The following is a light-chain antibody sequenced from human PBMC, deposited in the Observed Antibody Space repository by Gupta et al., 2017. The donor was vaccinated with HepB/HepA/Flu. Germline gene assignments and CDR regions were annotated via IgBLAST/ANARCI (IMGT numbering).Light chain of an antibody. CDR2: EVS. Sequence: QSALTQPASVSGSPGQSITISCTGTSSDVGSYNLVSWYQQHPGNAPNLMIYEVSKRPSGGSNRFSGSKSGNTASLTISGLQAEDDADYYCCSYAGSSTSPYVFGTGTKVTVL. V-gene: IGLV2-23*02. J-gene: IGLJ1*01. CDR3: CSYAGSSTSPYV. CDR1: SSDVGSYNL.